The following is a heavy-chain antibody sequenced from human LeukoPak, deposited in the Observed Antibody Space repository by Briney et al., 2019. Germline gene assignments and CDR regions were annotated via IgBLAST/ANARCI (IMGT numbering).Heavy chain of an antibody. CDR2: IYSGGST. D-gene: IGHD6-13*01. V-gene: IGHV3-53*04. CDR1: GFTVSSNY. CDR3: ARDFLVYSSSRHYYYYGMDV. Sequence: GGSPRLSCAASGFTVSSNYMSWVRQAPGKGLEWVSVIYSGGSTYYADSVKGRFTISRHNSKNTLYLQMNSLRAEDTAVYYCARDFLVYSSSRHYYYYGMDVWGQGTTVTVSS. J-gene: IGHJ6*02.